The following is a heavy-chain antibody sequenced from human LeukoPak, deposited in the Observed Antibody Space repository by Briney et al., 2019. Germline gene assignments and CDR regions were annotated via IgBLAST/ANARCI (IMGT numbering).Heavy chain of an antibody. Sequence: GGSLRLSCAASGFTVSSNYMSWVRQAPGKGLEWVAVISYDGTNKYYADSVKGRFTISRDNSKNTLYLQMNSLRAEDTAVYYCGRDLGGRGGAWGQGTLVTVSS. CDR1: GFTVSSNY. CDR2: ISYDGTNK. J-gene: IGHJ5*02. V-gene: IGHV3-30*03. D-gene: IGHD1-26*01. CDR3: GRDLGGRGGA.